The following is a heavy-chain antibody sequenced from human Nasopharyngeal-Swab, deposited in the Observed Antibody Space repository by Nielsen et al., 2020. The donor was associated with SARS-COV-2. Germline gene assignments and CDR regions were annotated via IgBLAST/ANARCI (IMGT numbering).Heavy chain of an antibody. CDR3: TRGLTGHIVQWNPSPY. Sequence: WIRQPPGKGLEWVAVISYDGINKYNADSVKGRFTISRDTSKNTVYLQMNTLRADDTALYFCTRGLTGHIVQWNPSPYWGQGTLVTVSS. D-gene: IGHD1-14*01. J-gene: IGHJ4*02. CDR2: ISYDGINK. V-gene: IGHV3-33*05.